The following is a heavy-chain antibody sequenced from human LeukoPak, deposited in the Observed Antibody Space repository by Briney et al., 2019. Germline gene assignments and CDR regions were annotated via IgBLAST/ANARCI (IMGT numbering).Heavy chain of an antibody. CDR1: GGTFSSYA. CDR2: IIPILGIA. V-gene: IGHV1-69*04. Sequence: ASVKVSCKASGGTFSSYAISWVRQAPGQGLEWMGRIIPILGIANYAQKFQGRVTITADKSTRTAYMELSSLRSEDTAVYYCARVITIFGVVKVYYYGMDVWGQGTTVTVSS. CDR3: ARVITIFGVVKVYYYGMDV. J-gene: IGHJ6*02. D-gene: IGHD3-3*01.